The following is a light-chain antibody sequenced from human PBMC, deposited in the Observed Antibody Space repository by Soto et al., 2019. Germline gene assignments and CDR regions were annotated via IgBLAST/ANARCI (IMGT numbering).Light chain of an antibody. CDR1: SSDVGGFNY. J-gene: IGLJ1*01. CDR2: DVT. Sequence: QSVLTQPPSASGSPGQSVTISCTETSSDVGGFNYVSWYQQHPGKAPKLMIYDVTKRPSGVPDRFSGSKSGITASLTISGLQAEDEADYYCCSYAGTYTFYVFGSGTKLTVL. V-gene: IGLV2-11*01. CDR3: CSYAGTYTFYV.